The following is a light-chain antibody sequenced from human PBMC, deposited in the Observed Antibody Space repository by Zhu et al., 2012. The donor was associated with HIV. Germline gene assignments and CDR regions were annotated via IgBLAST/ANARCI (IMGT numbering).Light chain of an antibody. CDR2: GAS. J-gene: IGKJ2*01. CDR1: QSGSSTY. CDR3: QQYGTSPYT. V-gene: IGKV3-20*01. Sequence: EVVLTQSPGTLSLSPGERGTLSCRASQSGSSTYLAWYQQKPGQAPRLLIYGASSRAPGIPDRFSGSGSRTDFTLTISRLEPEDFAVYYCQQYGTSPYTFGQGTKLEIK.